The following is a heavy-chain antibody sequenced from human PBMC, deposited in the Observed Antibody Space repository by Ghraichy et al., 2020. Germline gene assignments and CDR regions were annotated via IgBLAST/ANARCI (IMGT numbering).Heavy chain of an antibody. J-gene: IGHJ6*02. D-gene: IGHD2-2*01. Sequence: GGSLRLSCAASGFTFSSYEMNWVRQAPGKGLEWVSYISSSGSTIYYADSVKGRFTISRDNAKNSLYLQMNSLRAEDTAVYYCAREGSSTSWLHTYYYYGMDVWGQGTTVTVSS. CDR3: AREGSSTSWLHTYYYYGMDV. CDR1: GFTFSSYE. CDR2: ISSSGSTI. V-gene: IGHV3-48*03.